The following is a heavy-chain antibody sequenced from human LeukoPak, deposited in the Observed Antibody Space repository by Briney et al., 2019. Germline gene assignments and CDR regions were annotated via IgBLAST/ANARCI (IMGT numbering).Heavy chain of an antibody. CDR3: ARRGSGSHYSFDY. CDR2: IYPGDSDT. V-gene: IGHV5-51*01. CDR1: GYIFTNYW. D-gene: IGHD3-10*01. Sequence: GESLKISCKGTGYIFTNYWIGWARQMPGKGLEWMGIIYPGDSDTRYSPSFQGQVTISADKSISTAYLQWSSLRASDTAMYYCARRGSGSHYSFDYWGQGTLVTVSS. J-gene: IGHJ4*02.